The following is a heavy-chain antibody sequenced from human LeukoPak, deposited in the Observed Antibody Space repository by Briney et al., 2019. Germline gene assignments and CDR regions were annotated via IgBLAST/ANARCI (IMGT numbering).Heavy chain of an antibody. V-gene: IGHV3-23*01. CDR2: ISGSGGST. J-gene: IGHJ4*02. D-gene: IGHD4-17*01. Sequence: GGSLRLSCAPSGFTFSSYAMNWVRQAPGKGLEWVSAISGSGGSTYYADPVKGRFTISRDNSKNTLYLQMNSLRAEDTAVYYCAKVADYGDYFDYWGQGTLVTVSS. CDR3: AKVADYGDYFDY. CDR1: GFTFSSYA.